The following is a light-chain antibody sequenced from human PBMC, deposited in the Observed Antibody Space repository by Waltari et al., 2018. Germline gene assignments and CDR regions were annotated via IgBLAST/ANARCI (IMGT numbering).Light chain of an antibody. V-gene: IGLV1-40*01. Sequence: QSVLTQPPSVSGAPGQRVTISCPGSRSNIGAGYDVHWYQQLPGTAPKLLIYGNSNRPSGVPDRFSGSKSGTSASLAITGLQAEDEADYYCQSYDSSLSALYVFGTGTKVTVL. CDR1: RSNIGAGYD. CDR2: GNS. CDR3: QSYDSSLSALYV. J-gene: IGLJ1*01.